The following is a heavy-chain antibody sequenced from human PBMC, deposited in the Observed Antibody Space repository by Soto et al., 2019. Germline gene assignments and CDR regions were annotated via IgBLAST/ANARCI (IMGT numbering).Heavy chain of an antibody. CDR1: GFTFNIYG. J-gene: IGHJ4*02. Sequence: PWGSLRLSCAASGFTFNIYGMHWVRQAPDKGLEWVALISYDGSNQYYADSVKGRFTISRDNSKITLFLQMNSLRADDTAVYYCAKDQASGQGSFDSWGQGTLVTVSS. V-gene: IGHV3-30*18. CDR3: AKDQASGQGSFDS. CDR2: ISYDGSNQ.